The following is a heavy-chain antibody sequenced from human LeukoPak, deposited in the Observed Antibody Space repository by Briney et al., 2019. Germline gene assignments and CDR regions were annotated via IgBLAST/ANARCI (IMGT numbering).Heavy chain of an antibody. CDR1: GFTFSSYG. Sequence: PGRSLRLSCAASGFTFSSYGMHWVRQAPGKGLEWVAVISYDGSNKYYADSVKGLFTISRDNSKNTLYLQMNSLRAEDTAVYYCAKDQEDYDFWSGYSFDYWGQGTLVTVSS. CDR3: AKDQEDYDFWSGYSFDY. CDR2: ISYDGSNK. V-gene: IGHV3-30*18. D-gene: IGHD3-3*01. J-gene: IGHJ4*02.